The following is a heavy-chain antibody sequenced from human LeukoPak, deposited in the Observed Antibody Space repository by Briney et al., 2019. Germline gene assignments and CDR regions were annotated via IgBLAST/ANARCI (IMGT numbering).Heavy chain of an antibody. Sequence: GESLKISCKGSGYSFTSYWIDWVRQMPGKGLEWMGIIYPGDSDTRYSPSFQGQVTISADKSISTAYLQWSSLKASDTAMYYCARRTFYDSSGYYYFDYWGQGALVTVSS. D-gene: IGHD3-22*01. CDR1: GYSFTSYW. J-gene: IGHJ4*02. V-gene: IGHV5-51*01. CDR2: IYPGDSDT. CDR3: ARRTFYDSSGYYYFDY.